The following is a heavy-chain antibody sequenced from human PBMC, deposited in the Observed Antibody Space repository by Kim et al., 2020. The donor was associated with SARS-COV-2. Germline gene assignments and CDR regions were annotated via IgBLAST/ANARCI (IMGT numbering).Heavy chain of an antibody. CDR3: ARGEGKEFHGFVVVVAATDYFDY. J-gene: IGHJ4*02. Sequence: GGSLRLSCAASGFTFSSYSMNWVRQAPGKGLEWVSYISSSSSTIYYADSVKGRFTISRDNAKNSLYLQMNSLRDEDTAVYYCARGEGKEFHGFVVVVAATDYFDYWGKGTLVTVSS. CDR2: ISSSSSTI. D-gene: IGHD2-15*01. V-gene: IGHV3-48*02. CDR1: GFTFSSYS.